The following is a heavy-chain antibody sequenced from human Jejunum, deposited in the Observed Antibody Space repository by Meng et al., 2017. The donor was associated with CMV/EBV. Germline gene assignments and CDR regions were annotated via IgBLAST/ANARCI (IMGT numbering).Heavy chain of an antibody. CDR3: AKLYGDLDNYYYYGMDV. D-gene: IGHD4-17*01. CDR2: LRYDGGIT. J-gene: IGHJ6*02. V-gene: IGHV3-30*02. CDR1: FSTFG. Sequence: FSTFGMHWVSQGPGKGLEWVAFLRYDGGITYYADSVKGRFTISRDNSKNTLFLQMTSLRAEDTAVYFCAKLYGDLDNYYYYGMDVWGQGTTVTVSS.